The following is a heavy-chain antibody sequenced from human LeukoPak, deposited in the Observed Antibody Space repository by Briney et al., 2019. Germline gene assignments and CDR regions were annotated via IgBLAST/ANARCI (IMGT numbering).Heavy chain of an antibody. Sequence: GGSLRLSCAASGFTFSSYSMNWVRQAPGKGLEWVSYIGSSGSTIYYADSVKGRFTVSRDNAKNSLSLQMNSLRAEDTAVYYCATAGEQWLPYAYYFDYWGQGTLVTVSS. CDR1: GFTFSSYS. D-gene: IGHD6-19*01. V-gene: IGHV3-48*04. J-gene: IGHJ4*02. CDR2: IGSSGSTI. CDR3: ATAGEQWLPYAYYFDY.